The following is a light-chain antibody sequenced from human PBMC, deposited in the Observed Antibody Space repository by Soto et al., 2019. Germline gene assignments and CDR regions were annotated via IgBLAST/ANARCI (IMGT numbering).Light chain of an antibody. CDR1: QSVSSSY. CDR2: GAS. CDR3: QQYGSSLFT. J-gene: IGKJ3*01. V-gene: IGKV3-20*01. Sequence: EIVLTQSPGTLSLSPGERATLSCRASQSVSSSYLAWYQQKPGQAPRLLIYGASSRATGIPDRFSGSGSGTEFTLTISRLEPEDIAVYYCQQYGSSLFTFGTGTKVDIK.